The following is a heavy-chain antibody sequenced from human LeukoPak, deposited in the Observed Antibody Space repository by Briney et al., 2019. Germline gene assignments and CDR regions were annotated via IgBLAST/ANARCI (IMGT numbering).Heavy chain of an antibody. J-gene: IGHJ4*02. CDR2: ISGDGGST. Sequence: GGSLRLSXAASGFTFDDYAMHWVRQAPGKGLEWVSLISGDGGSTYYADSVKGRFTISRDNSKNSLYLQMNSLRTEDTALYYCAKRGSSGSSTTYYFDCWGQGTLVTVSS. D-gene: IGHD1-26*01. V-gene: IGHV3-43*02. CDR3: AKRGSSGSSTTYYFDC. CDR1: GFTFDDYA.